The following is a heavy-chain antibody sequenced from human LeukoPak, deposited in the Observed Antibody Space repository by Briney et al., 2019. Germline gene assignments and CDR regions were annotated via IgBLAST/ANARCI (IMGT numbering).Heavy chain of an antibody. CDR3: AELGITMIGGV. V-gene: IGHV3-21*01. J-gene: IGHJ6*04. Sequence: GGSLRLSRAASGFTFSSYSMNWVRQAPGRGLEWVSSISSSSYIYYADSVKGRFTIPRDNAKNSLYLQMNSLRAEDTAVYYCAELGITMIGGVWGKGTTVTISS. D-gene: IGHD3-10*02. CDR2: ISSSSYI. CDR1: GFTFSSYS.